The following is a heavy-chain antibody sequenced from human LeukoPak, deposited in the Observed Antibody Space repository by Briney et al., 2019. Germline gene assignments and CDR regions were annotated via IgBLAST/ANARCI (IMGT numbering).Heavy chain of an antibody. D-gene: IGHD7-27*01. J-gene: IGHJ6*03. CDR3: ARDHPTGGYYYYMDV. CDR2: IYYSGST. CDR1: GGSISSHY. Sequence: KPSETLSLTSTVSGGSISSHYWSWIRQPPGKGLEWIGYIYYSGSTNYNPSLKSRVTISVDTSKNQFSLKLSSVTAADTAVYYCARDHPTGGYYYYMDVWGKGTTVTVSS. V-gene: IGHV4-59*11.